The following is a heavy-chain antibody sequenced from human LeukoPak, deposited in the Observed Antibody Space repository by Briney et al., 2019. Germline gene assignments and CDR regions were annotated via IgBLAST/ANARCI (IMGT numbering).Heavy chain of an antibody. V-gene: IGHV3-15*01. CDR2: IKSRGDGETR. CDR1: GFAFSIAW. CDR3: AAVGEWLSNAFNT. J-gene: IGHJ3*02. Sequence: GGSLRLSCAASGFAFSIAWMSWVRQAPGQGLEWVGRIKSRGDGETRDYAAPVKDRFIISRDDSKNTLYLQMNSLRTEDTAIYYCAAVGEWLSNAFNTWGQGTLVTVSA. D-gene: IGHD3-3*01.